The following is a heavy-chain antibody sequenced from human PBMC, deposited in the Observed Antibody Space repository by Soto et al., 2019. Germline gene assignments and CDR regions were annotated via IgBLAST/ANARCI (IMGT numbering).Heavy chain of an antibody. J-gene: IGHJ4*02. CDR1: VVTFNRSA. Sequence: GSSMRLSSSDSVVTFNRSAMHWLRQASGKGLEWVGRIRRKANSYATAYAVSVKGRFTIPRDDSRNTAYLQMNSLKTEDTAVYYCARGVYDFWSGHPKGLDYWGQGTVVTVSS. CDR3: ARGVYDFWSGHPKGLDY. D-gene: IGHD3-3*01. V-gene: IGHV3-73*01. CDR2: IRRKANSYAT.